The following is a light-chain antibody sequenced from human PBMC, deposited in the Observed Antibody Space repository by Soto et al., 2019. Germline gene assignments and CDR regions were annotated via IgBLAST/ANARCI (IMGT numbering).Light chain of an antibody. CDR3: CSSAGSSTYV. Sequence: QSALTQPASVSGSPGQSITISCTGTSNDVGTYNLVSWYQQRPGKGPTLVIFENDQRPSGVSFRFSGSKSGNTASLTISGLQAEDEADYYCCSSAGSSTYVFGSGTKLTVL. CDR2: END. V-gene: IGLV2-23*01. CDR1: SNDVGTYNL. J-gene: IGLJ1*01.